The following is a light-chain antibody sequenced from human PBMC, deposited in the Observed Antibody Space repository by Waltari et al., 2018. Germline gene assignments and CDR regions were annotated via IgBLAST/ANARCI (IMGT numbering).Light chain of an antibody. CDR2: AAS. CDR3: QQLNPYPPWT. Sequence: DIQLTQSPSFLSASVGDRVTITCRASQGIRNYLAWYQQKPGKAPKILSYAASTLQDGVPFRFSGSGSGTEFTLTISSLQPEDLATYYCQQLNPYPPWTFGQGTKVEIK. V-gene: IGKV1-9*01. CDR1: QGIRNY. J-gene: IGKJ1*01.